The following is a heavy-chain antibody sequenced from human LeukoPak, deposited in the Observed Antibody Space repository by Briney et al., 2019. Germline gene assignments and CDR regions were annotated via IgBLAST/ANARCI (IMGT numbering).Heavy chain of an antibody. Sequence: GGSLRLSCAASGFTFSNYGMHWVRQAPGKGLEWVAVISYDGSYKYYSDSVKGRFTISRGNSKNTLYLQMNSLRAEDAAVYYCARVLPGYFDYWGQGTLVTVSS. CDR2: ISYDGSYK. V-gene: IGHV3-30*03. CDR1: GFTFSNYG. J-gene: IGHJ4*02. CDR3: ARVLPGYFDY.